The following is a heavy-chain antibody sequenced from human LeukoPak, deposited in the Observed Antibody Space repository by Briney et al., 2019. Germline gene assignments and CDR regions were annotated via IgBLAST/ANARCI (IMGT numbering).Heavy chain of an antibody. CDR2: INHSGST. CDR3: AYSGSYGHLGY. D-gene: IGHD1-26*01. J-gene: IGHJ4*02. CDR1: GGSFSGYY. V-gene: IGHV4-34*01. Sequence: SETLSLTCAVYGGSFSGYYWSWIRQPPGKGLEWIGEINHSGSTNYNPSLKSRVTISVDTSKNQFSLGLSSVTAADTALYYCAYSGSYGHLGYWGQGIPVTVSS.